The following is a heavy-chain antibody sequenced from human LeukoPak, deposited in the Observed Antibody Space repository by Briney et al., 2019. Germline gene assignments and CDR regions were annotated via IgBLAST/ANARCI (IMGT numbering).Heavy chain of an antibody. CDR1: GXSISSSSYY. J-gene: IGHJ4*02. V-gene: IGHV4-39*01. D-gene: IGHD1-26*01. CDR3: ARLEWELLFADY. CDR2: IYYSGST. Sequence: PSETLSLTCTVSGXSISSSSYYWGWIRQPPGKGLEWIGSIYYSGSTYYNPSLKSRVTISVDTSKNQFSLKLSSVTAADTAVYYCARLEWELLFADYWGQGTLVTVSS.